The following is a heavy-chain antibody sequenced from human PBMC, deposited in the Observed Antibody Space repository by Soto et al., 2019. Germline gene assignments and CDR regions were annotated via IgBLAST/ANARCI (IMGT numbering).Heavy chain of an antibody. V-gene: IGHV1-8*01. CDR1: GYTFTSYD. Sequence: ASVKVSCKASGYTFTSYDINWVRQATGQGLEWMGWMNPNSGNTGYAQKFQGRVAMTRSTSITTAYMELSSLRSEDTAVYYCARPLNNDYSGYWGQGTLVTVSS. J-gene: IGHJ4*02. CDR3: ARPLNNDYSGY. CDR2: MNPNSGNT.